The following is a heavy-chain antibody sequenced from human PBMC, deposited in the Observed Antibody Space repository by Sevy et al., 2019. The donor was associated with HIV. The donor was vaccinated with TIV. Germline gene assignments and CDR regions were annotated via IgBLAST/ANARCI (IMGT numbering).Heavy chain of an antibody. Sequence: SETLSLTCTVSGGSISSGDSYWSWIRQPPGKGLEWIGYMYYSGSTYYNPSLKSRVTISVDTSKNQFSLKLSSVTAADTAVYYCARGGSRSEGGWWFDPWGQGTLVTVSS. CDR1: GGSISSGDSY. CDR3: ARGGSRSEGGWWFDP. J-gene: IGHJ5*02. V-gene: IGHV4-30-4*01. CDR2: MYYSGST. D-gene: IGHD3-10*01.